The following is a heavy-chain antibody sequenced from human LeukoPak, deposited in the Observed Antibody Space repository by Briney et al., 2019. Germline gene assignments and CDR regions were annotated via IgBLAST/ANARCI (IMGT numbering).Heavy chain of an antibody. J-gene: IGHJ3*02. Sequence: GGSLRLSCEASGFSLSSYEMDWVRQAPGKGLEWVSHISSRGSTIYYADSVKGRFTISRDNAKNSLYLQMNSLRAEDTAVYYCARVGWVLRYAFDIWGQGTMVTVSS. CDR3: ARVGWVLRYAFDI. D-gene: IGHD3-16*01. CDR1: GFSLSSYE. V-gene: IGHV3-48*03. CDR2: ISSRGSTI.